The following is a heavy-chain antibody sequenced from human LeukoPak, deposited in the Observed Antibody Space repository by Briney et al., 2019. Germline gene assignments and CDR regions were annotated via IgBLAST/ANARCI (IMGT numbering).Heavy chain of an antibody. CDR1: GYTLTELS. J-gene: IGHJ5*02. D-gene: IGHD2-15*01. CDR2: FDPEDGET. CDR3: ATACGGSCYYNWFDP. V-gene: IGHV1-24*01. Sequence: GASVKVSCKVSGYTLTELSMHWVRQAPGKGLEWMGGFDPEDGETIYAQKFQGRVTMTEDTSTDTAYMELSSLRSEDTAVYYCATACGGSCYYNWFDPWGQGTLVTVSS.